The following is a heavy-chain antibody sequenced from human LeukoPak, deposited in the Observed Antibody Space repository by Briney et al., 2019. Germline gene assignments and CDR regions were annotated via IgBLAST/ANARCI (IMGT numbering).Heavy chain of an antibody. CDR1: GGSISSYY. CDR2: IYYSGST. J-gene: IGHJ1*01. V-gene: IGHV4-59*08. D-gene: IGHD3-10*01. Sequence: SETLSLTCTVSGGSISSYYWSWIRQPPGKGLEWIGYIYYSGSTNYNPSLKSRVTISVDTSKNQFSLKLSSVTAADTAVYYCARQVPRGPSAEYFQHWGQGTLVTVSS. CDR3: ARQVPRGPSAEYFQH.